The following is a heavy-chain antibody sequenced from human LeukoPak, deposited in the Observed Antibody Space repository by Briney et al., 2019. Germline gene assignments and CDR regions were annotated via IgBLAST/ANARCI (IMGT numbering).Heavy chain of an antibody. V-gene: IGHV1-2*02. J-gene: IGHJ3*01. CDR3: ASLIVVYPIARLDGFDV. CDR1: GYTFTGYY. CDR2: IDPNTGGT. Sequence: GASVKVSCKASGYTFTGYYMHWVRQAPGQGLEWMGWIDPNTGGTNYAQEFQGRVTVTRDTSVSTGYMELSRLTSDDTAVYYCASLIVVYPIARLDGFDVWGQGTMVSVSS. D-gene: IGHD2-15*01.